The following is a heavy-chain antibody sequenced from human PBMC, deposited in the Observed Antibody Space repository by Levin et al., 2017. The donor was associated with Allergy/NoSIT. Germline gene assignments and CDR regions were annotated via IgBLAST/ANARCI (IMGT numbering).Heavy chain of an antibody. J-gene: IGHJ4*02. Sequence: GESLKISCAASGFTFSNYGMQWVRQSPGEGLQWVAVISHDGSVKHHADSVKGRFTISRDNSKNTLFLEMNSLIAEDTSVYYCAKETTPRSSSSLDCWGQGILVTVSS. CDR2: ISHDGSVK. D-gene: IGHD6-13*01. V-gene: IGHV3-30*18. CDR3: AKETTPRSSSSLDC. CDR1: GFTFSNYG.